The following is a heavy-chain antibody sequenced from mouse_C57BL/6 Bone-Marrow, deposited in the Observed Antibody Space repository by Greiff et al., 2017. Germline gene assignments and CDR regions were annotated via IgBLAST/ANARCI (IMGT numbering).Heavy chain of an antibody. J-gene: IGHJ1*03. CDR3: ARWDEYDRDWYFDD. D-gene: IGHD2-4*01. Sequence: QVQLQQPGAELVKPGASVKLSCKASGYTFTSYWMHWVKQRPGQGLEWIGMIHPNSGSTNYNEKFKSKATLTVDKSSSTAYMQLSSLTSEDSAVYYCARWDEYDRDWYFDDWGTGTTVTVSS. V-gene: IGHV1-64*01. CDR1: GYTFTSYW. CDR2: IHPNSGST.